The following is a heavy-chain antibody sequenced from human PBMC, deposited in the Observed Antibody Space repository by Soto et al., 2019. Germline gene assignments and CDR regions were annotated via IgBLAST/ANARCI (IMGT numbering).Heavy chain of an antibody. J-gene: IGHJ4*02. CDR3: ARVRYSSGWYGFLGY. D-gene: IGHD6-19*01. CDR2: INHSGRT. CDR1: GGSFSGYN. V-gene: IGHV4-34*01. Sequence: PETLSLTYAVYGGSFSGYNWSWIRQPPGKGLEWIGEINHSGRTNYTPSLKSRVTISVDTSKNQFSLKMSSVTAADTAVYYCARVRYSSGWYGFLGYWGQGTLATVS.